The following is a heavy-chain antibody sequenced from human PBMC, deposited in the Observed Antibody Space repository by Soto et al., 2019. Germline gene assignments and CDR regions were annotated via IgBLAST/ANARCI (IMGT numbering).Heavy chain of an antibody. CDR2: IIPIFGTA. CDR1: GGTFSSYA. D-gene: IGHD6-6*01. Sequence: SVKVSCKASGGTFSSYAISWVRQAPGQGLEWMGGIIPIFGTANYAQKFQGRVTITADESTSTAYMELSSLRSEDTAVYYCARDQYSSSSWNYYYGMDVWGQGTTVAVSS. V-gene: IGHV1-69*13. CDR3: ARDQYSSSSWNYYYGMDV. J-gene: IGHJ6*02.